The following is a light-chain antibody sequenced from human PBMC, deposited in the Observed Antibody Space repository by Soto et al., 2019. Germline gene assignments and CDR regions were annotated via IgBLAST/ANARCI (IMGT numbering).Light chain of an antibody. CDR2: DVS. V-gene: IGLV2-11*01. CDR1: SSDVGGYNY. J-gene: IGLJ2*01. CDR3: CSYAGRYTWV. Sequence: QSVLTQPRSVSGSPGQSVTISCTGTSSDVGGYNYVSWYQQLPGKAPKLMIYDVSKRPSGVRDRFSGSKSGNTASLTISGLQTEDEADYYCCSYAGRYTWVFGGGTKVTVL.